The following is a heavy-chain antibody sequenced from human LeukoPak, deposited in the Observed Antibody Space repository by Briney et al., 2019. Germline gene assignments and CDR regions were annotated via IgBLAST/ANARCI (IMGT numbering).Heavy chain of an antibody. V-gene: IGHV3-43*02. J-gene: IGHJ4*02. Sequence: GGSLRLSCAASGFTFSSYSMNWVRQAPGKGLEWVSVINGDGGRTYYAESVKGRFTISRDNSKNSLYLQMNSLRTEDTALYYCAKAERFCTSTSCYSLDYWGQGTLVTVSS. CDR1: GFTFSSYS. D-gene: IGHD2-2*02. CDR2: INGDGGRT. CDR3: AKAERFCTSTSCYSLDY.